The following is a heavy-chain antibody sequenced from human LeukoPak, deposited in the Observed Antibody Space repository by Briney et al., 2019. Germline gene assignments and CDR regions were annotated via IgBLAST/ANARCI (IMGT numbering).Heavy chain of an antibody. J-gene: IGHJ6*03. CDR2: ITSSATYI. V-gene: IGHV3-21*01. CDR1: GFTFSNYN. CDR3: ARDPGSYYYYMDV. Sequence: GGSLRLSCAASGFTFSNYNMTWVRQAPGKAMEWVSSITSSATYIFYADSVKGRFTISRDNAKNTLYLQMNSLRAEDTAVYYCARDPGSYYYYMDVWGKGTTVTISS.